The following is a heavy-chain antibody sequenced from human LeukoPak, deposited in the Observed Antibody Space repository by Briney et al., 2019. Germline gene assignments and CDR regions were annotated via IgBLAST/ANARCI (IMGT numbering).Heavy chain of an antibody. CDR3: ARSRSGYSYDHAAFEI. D-gene: IGHD5-18*01. CDR2: IDYRGST. Sequence: SETLPLTCTVSGDSISTYYWSWIRQPPGKGLEWIAYIDYRGSTTYNPSLRSRVTISVDTSRYQFSLKLYSVTAADTAVYYCARSRSGYSYDHAAFEIWGQGTMVTVSS. J-gene: IGHJ3*02. CDR1: GDSISTYY. V-gene: IGHV4-59*01.